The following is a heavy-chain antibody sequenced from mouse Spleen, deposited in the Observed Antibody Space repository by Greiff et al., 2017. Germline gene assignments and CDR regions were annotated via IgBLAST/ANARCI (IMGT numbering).Heavy chain of an antibody. V-gene: IGHV1-55*01. CDR2: IYPGSGST. J-gene: IGHJ1*01. D-gene: IGHD2-10*01. Sequence: QVQLQQPGAELVKPGASVKMSCKASGYTFTSYWITWVKQRPGQGLEWIGDIYPGSGSTNYNEKFKSKATLTVDTSSSTAYMQLSSLISEDSAVYYCARSYYDPWYFDVWGAGTTVTVSS. CDR1: GYTFTSYW. CDR3: ARSYYDPWYFDV.